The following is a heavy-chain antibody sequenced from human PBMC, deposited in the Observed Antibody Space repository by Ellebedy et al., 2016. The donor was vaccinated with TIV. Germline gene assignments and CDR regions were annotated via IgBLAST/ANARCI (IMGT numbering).Heavy chain of an antibody. J-gene: IGHJ4*02. Sequence: GESLKISCKASGYSFTTYWIGWVRQMPGIGLQWMGIIYPGDSETITRYSPSFQAHVTISVDNSINTAYLQWSSLKASDTAMYHCARQGERPFDFWGQGTLVTVSS. D-gene: IGHD1-1*01. CDR2: IYPGDSETIT. CDR1: GYSFTTYW. CDR3: ARQGERPFDF. V-gene: IGHV5-51*01.